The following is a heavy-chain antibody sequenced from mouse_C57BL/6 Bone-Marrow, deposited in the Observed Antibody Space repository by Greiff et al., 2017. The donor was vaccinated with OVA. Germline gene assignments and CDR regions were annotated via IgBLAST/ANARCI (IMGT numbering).Heavy chain of an antibody. CDR2: IYPRSGNT. D-gene: IGHD1-1*01. V-gene: IGHV1-81*01. Sequence: VHLVESGAELARPGASVKLSCKASGYTFTSYGISWVKQRTGQGLEWIGEIYPRSGNTYYNEKFKGKATLTADKSSSTAYMELRSLTSEDSAVYFCARPLFITTVVAPYYYAMDYWGQGTSVTVSS. CDR1: GYTFTSYG. CDR3: ARPLFITTVVAPYYYAMDY. J-gene: IGHJ4*01.